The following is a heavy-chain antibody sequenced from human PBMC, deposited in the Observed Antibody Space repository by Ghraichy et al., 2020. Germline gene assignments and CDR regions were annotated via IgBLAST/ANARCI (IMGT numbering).Heavy chain of an antibody. V-gene: IGHV4-39*01. Sequence: ETLSLTCTVSGDSISSGSYYWGWIRQPPGKGLEWIGSIHYSGSTYYNPSLKSRVTISVDTSKNQFSLRLTSVTAADTAVYYCARPSLSIAARVAFDIWGQGTMVTVS. J-gene: IGHJ3*02. CDR2: IHYSGST. CDR3: ARPSLSIAARVAFDI. D-gene: IGHD6-6*01. CDR1: GDSISSGSYY.